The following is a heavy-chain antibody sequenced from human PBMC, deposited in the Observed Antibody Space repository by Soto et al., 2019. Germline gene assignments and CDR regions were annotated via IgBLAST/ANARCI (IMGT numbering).Heavy chain of an antibody. D-gene: IGHD3-3*01. CDR1: GYTFTSYY. CDR2: INPSGGST. V-gene: IGHV1-46*01. CDR3: ARELVFGVVTLASYYYYGMDV. Sequence: ASVKVSCKASGYTFTSYYMHWVRQAPGQGLEWMGIINPSGGSTSYAQKFQGRVTMTRDTSTSTVYMELSSLRSEDTAVYYCARELVFGVVTLASYYYYGMDVWGQGTTVTVS. J-gene: IGHJ6*02.